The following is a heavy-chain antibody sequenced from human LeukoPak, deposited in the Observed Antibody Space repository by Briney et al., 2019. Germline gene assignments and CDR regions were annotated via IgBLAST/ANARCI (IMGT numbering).Heavy chain of an antibody. CDR1: GFTVSDNY. Sequence: PGGSLRLSCAASGFTVSDNYMSWVRQAPGKGLEWASVIYSGGSTNYADSVKGRFTISRDNSKNTLYLQMNSLRADDTAVYYCARAPSIRVITNFDYWGQGTLVTVSS. CDR3: ARAPSIRVITNFDY. CDR2: IYSGGST. D-gene: IGHD3-16*02. V-gene: IGHV3-66*01. J-gene: IGHJ4*02.